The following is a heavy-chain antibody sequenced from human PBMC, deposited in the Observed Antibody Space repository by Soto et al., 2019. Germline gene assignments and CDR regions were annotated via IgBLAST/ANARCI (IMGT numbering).Heavy chain of an antibody. D-gene: IGHD3-9*01. CDR1: GFTFSSYN. J-gene: IGHJ6*02. V-gene: IGHV3-21*04. Sequence: GGSLRLSCAASGFTFSSYNMNWVRQAPGKGLEWVSSISSSSSYIYYADSVKGRFTISRDNSKNTLYLQMNSLRAEDTAVYYCAHRDFDWLSYYYYGMDVWGQGTTVTVSS. CDR3: AHRDFDWLSYYYYGMDV. CDR2: ISSSSSYI.